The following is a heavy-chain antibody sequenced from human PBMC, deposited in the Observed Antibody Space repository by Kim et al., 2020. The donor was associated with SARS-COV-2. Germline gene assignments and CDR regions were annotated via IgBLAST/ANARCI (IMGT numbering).Heavy chain of an antibody. D-gene: IGHD3-10*01. CDR2: ISWNSGSI. CDR1: GFTFDDYA. CDR3: ATLWGITMVRGLPYYYGMDV. V-gene: IGHV3-9*01. Sequence: GGSLRLSCAASGFTFDDYAMHWVRQAPGKGLEWVSGISWNSGSIGYADSVKGRFTISRDNAKNSLYLQMNSLRAEDTALYYCATLWGITMVRGLPYYYGMDVWGQGTTVGVSS. J-gene: IGHJ6*02.